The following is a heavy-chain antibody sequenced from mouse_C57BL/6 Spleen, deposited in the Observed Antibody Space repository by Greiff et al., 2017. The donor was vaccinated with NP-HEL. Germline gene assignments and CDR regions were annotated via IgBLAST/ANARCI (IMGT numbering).Heavy chain of an antibody. Sequence: EVNVVESGGGLVKPGGSLKLSCAASGFTFSDYGMHWVRQAPEKGLEWVAYISSGSSTIYYADTVKGRFTISRDNAKNTLFLQMTSLRSEDTAMYYCARADYYGSSSFDYWGQGTTLTVSS. V-gene: IGHV5-17*01. D-gene: IGHD1-1*01. CDR1: GFTFSDYG. CDR3: ARADYYGSSSFDY. J-gene: IGHJ2*01. CDR2: ISSGSSTI.